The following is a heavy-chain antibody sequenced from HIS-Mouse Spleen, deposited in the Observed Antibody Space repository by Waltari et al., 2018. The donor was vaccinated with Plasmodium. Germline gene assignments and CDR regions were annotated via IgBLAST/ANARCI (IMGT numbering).Heavy chain of an antibody. Sequence: EVQLVESGGGLVQPGGSRRLCCAASGLRFSSYWMRWVRQATGKGLEWVANIKQDGSEKYYVDSVKGRFTISRDNAKNSLYLQMNSLRAEDTAVYYCASSWYWYFDLWGRGTLVTVSS. V-gene: IGHV3-7*01. CDR2: IKQDGSEK. J-gene: IGHJ2*01. CDR1: GLRFSSYW. D-gene: IGHD6-13*01. CDR3: ASSWYWYFDL.